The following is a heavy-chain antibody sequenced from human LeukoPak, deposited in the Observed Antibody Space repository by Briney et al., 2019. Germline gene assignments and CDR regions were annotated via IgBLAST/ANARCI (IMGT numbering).Heavy chain of an antibody. J-gene: IGHJ4*02. V-gene: IGHV4-39*07. D-gene: IGHD3-10*01. CDR3: ARGFREGSFDY. CDR2: IYYSGST. Sequence: PSETLSLTCTVSGGSLSSSSYYWGWIRQPPGKGLEWIGSIYYSGSTYYNPSLKSRVTISVDTSKNQFSLKLSSVTAADTAVYYCARGFREGSFDYWGQGTLVTVSS. CDR1: GGSLSSSSYY.